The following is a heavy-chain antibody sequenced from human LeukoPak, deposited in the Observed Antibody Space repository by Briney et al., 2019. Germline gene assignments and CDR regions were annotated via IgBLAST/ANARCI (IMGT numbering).Heavy chain of an antibody. J-gene: IGHJ4*02. CDR1: GFAFNSYW. V-gene: IGHV3-7*03. D-gene: IGHD2-8*01. Sequence: GGSLRLSCAASGFAFNSYWMSWVRQTPGKGLEWVATMDGGGSAAYYVDSVKGRFTITRDNAKNSLFLQMNSLRAEDTALYYCANEEWYRFDYWGQGTLVTVPS. CDR3: ANEEWYRFDY. CDR2: MDGGGSAA.